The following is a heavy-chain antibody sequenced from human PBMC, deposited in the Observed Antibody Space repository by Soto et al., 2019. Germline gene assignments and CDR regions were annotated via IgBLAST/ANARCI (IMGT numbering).Heavy chain of an antibody. Sequence: EVQLVESGGGLVQPGGSLRLSCEASGFTFRNYDMHWVRQGTGKGLERVSGISAAGDPDYADSVEGRFTISRDNVQNSFFLQMNSPTVGDTAVYYFARTARDFYGPDVWGQGTTVIVSS. CDR3: ARTARDFYGPDV. D-gene: IGHD2-21*02. V-gene: IGHV3-13*05. CDR2: ISAAGDP. J-gene: IGHJ6*02. CDR1: GFTFRNYD.